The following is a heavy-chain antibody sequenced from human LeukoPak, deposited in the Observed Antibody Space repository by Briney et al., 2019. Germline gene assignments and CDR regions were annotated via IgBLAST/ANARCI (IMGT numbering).Heavy chain of an antibody. CDR2: ISTDGRSI. J-gene: IGHJ5*02. CDR3: VADFQYNYP. D-gene: IGHD5-24*01. Sequence: PGGSLRLSCAASGLTFSNYWMHWVRQAPGKGLVWVSGISTDGRSIVYADSVKGRFTISRDNVKNTLYLQMNSPRIEDTAVYHCVADFQYNYPWGQGTLVTVSS. CDR1: GLTFSNYW. V-gene: IGHV3-74*01.